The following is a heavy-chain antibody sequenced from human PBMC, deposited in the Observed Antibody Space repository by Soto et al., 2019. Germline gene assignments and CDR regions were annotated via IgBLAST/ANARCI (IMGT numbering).Heavy chain of an antibody. CDR2: IRSKAYDYAT. CDR1: GFTFSGST. CDR3: TRHGAYDFSSGSFDP. V-gene: IGHV3-73*02. J-gene: IGHJ5*02. D-gene: IGHD3-3*01. Sequence: EVQLVESGGGLVQPGGSLTLSCEASGFTFSGSTIHWVRQASGKGLEWVGRIRSKAYDYATAYTGWLRGRFNISRDDSKNTAFLKMSSVETEDTAVYYCTRHGAYDFSSGSFDPWGQGTLVTVSS.